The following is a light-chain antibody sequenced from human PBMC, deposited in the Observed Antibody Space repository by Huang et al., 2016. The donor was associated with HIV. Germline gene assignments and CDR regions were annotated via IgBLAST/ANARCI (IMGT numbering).Light chain of an antibody. CDR2: ATS. Sequence: DIQMTQSPPSLSASIGDRVTITCRASQRITTYLNWYRHKPGEAPDLLIHATSTLQNGVPSRFSGDGSGTDFTLTISDLQPEDLASYYCQQSYNMPYTFGRGTKVDIK. CDR3: QQSYNMPYT. CDR1: QRITTY. V-gene: IGKV1-39*01. J-gene: IGKJ2*01.